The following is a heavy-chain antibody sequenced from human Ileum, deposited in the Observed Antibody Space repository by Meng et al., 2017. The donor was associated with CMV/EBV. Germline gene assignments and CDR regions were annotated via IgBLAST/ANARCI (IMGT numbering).Heavy chain of an antibody. Sequence: SETLSLTCTVSGGSISSSSYYWGWIRQPPGKGLEWIGSIFYSGSTYYNPSLKSRVTISVGTSKNQFSLKLSSVTAADTAVYYCARDHGSLVVPGTYYFDYWGQGTLVTVSS. CDR1: GGSISSSSYY. CDR2: IFYSGST. V-gene: IGHV4-39*07. J-gene: IGHJ4*02. D-gene: IGHD1-1*01. CDR3: ARDHGSLVVPGTYYFDY.